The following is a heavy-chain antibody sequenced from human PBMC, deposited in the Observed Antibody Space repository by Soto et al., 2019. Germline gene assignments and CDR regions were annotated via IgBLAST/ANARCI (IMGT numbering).Heavy chain of an antibody. V-gene: IGHV1-69*01. CDR3: GRDRGGGKNWNDAFDI. Sequence: QVQLVQSGAEVKKPGSSVKVSCKASGGTFSSYAISWVRQAPGQGLEWMGGIIPIFGTANYAQKFQGRVTITTDESTGTAYKGLGRLGSEGTAVDYWGRDRGGGKNWNDAFDIWGQGTMVTVSS. J-gene: IGHJ3*02. CDR2: IIPIFGTA. CDR1: GGTFSSYA. D-gene: IGHD1-1*01.